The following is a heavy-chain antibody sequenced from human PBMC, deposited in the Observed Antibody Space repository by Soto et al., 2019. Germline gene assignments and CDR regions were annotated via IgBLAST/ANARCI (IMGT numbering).Heavy chain of an antibody. Sequence: EVQLLESGGGLVQPGGSLRLSCAASGFTFSSYAMSWVRQAPGKGLEWVSAISGSGGSTYYADSVKGRFTISRANSKNTPYLQMNTLRAEDTAVYYCAKGPTPYYYVSRGYYYFEKYFDYWGQGTLVTVSS. V-gene: IGHV3-23*01. CDR1: GFTFSSYA. J-gene: IGHJ4*02. D-gene: IGHD3-22*01. CDR2: ISGSGGST. CDR3: AKGPTPYYYVSRGYYYFEKYFDY.